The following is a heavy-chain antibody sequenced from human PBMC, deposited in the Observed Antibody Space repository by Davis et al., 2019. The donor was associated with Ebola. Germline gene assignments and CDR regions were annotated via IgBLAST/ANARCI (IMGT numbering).Heavy chain of an antibody. D-gene: IGHD2-21*02. CDR1: GYSFTDYD. J-gene: IGHJ4*02. CDR3: ARGQHCGGGGYCSFHFDS. V-gene: IGHV1-8*01. CDR2: VNPKSGQT. Sequence: ASVKVSCQASGYSFTDYDINWVRQATGQGLEWMAWVNPKSGQTGYGQKFVGRVTMTTSTSTGTAYMELSTLRSDDTAVYFCARGQHCGGGGYCSFHFDSWGQGTLVTVSS.